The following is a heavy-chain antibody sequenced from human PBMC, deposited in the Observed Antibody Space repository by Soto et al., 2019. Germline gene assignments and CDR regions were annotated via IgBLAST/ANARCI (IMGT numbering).Heavy chain of an antibody. V-gene: IGHV4-34*01. CDR3: ARESHDILTGPPWVWYFDL. CDR1: GGSFSGYY. D-gene: IGHD3-9*01. J-gene: IGHJ2*01. Sequence: QVQLQQWGAGPLRPLETLSLTCGASGGSFSGYYWAWIRQSPGKGLEWIGEINDRGSINYNPSLKSRVSISVDTLKNHYSLNLRSVTAADTAVYYCARESHDILTGPPWVWYFDLWGRGTLVTVSS. CDR2: INDRGSI.